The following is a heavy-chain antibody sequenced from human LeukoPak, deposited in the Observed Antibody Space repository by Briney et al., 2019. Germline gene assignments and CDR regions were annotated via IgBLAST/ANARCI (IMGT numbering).Heavy chain of an antibody. J-gene: IGHJ4*02. D-gene: IGHD3-22*01. CDR1: GYTFTSYY. CDR2: INPSGGST. CDR3: ARGDITMMGPTNYYFDY. Sequence: ASVKVSCKASGYTFTSYYMHWVRQAPGQGPEWMGIINPSGGSTSYAQKFQGRVTMTRDTSTSTVYMELSSLRSEDTAVYYCARGDITMMGPTNYYFDYWGQGTLVTVSS. V-gene: IGHV1-46*01.